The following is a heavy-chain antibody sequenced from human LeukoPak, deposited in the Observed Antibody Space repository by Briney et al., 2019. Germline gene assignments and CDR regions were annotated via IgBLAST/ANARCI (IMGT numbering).Heavy chain of an antibody. CDR3: ARGARYYYDSSGYYYFDY. D-gene: IGHD3-22*01. CDR1: GGSISSYY. Sequence: SETLSLTCTVSGGSISSYYWSWIRQPAGKGLEWIGRIYTSGSTNYNPSLKSRVTISVDTSKNQFSLKLSSVTAADTAVYYCARGARYYYDSSGYYYFDYWGQGTLVTVSS. CDR2: IYTSGST. V-gene: IGHV4-4*07. J-gene: IGHJ4*02.